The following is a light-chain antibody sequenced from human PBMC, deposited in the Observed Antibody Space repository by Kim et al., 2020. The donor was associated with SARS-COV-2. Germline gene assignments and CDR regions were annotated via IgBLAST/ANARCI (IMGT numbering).Light chain of an antibody. CDR1: QSIGKR. J-gene: IGKJ4*01. V-gene: IGKV1-39*01. CDR3: QQSYTTPWLS. CDR2: AAA. Sequence: SVVDRVTIACRASQSIGKRLNWYQQRPGKAPKLLIYAAATLQSGVPSRFSGTGSGTDFALTISSMQPEDFATYYCQQSYTTPWLSFGGGTKVDIK.